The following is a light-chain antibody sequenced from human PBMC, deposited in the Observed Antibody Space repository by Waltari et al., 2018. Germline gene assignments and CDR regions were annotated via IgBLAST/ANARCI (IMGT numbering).Light chain of an antibody. Sequence: DIVLTQSPDSLAVSLGERATINFKSGQSVLYSSKNKNYLAWYQQKPGQPPKLLIYWASTRESGVPDRFSGSGSGTDFTLSISSLQAEDVAVYYCQQYYISPLTFGGGTKVEIK. CDR1: QSVLYSSKNKNY. CDR2: WAS. CDR3: QQYYISPLT. V-gene: IGKV4-1*01. J-gene: IGKJ4*01.